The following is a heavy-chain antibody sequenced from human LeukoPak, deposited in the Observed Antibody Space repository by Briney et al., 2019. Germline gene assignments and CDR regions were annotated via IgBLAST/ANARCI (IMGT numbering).Heavy chain of an antibody. V-gene: IGHV4-34*01. Sequence: SETLSLTCAVYGGSFSGYYWSWIRQPPGKGLEWIGEINHSGSTNYNPSLKSRVTISVDTSKNQFSLKLSSVTAADTAVYYCASGPSYGFQHWGQGTLVTVSS. J-gene: IGHJ1*01. CDR1: GGSFSGYY. CDR2: INHSGST. CDR3: ASGPSYGFQH. D-gene: IGHD5-18*01.